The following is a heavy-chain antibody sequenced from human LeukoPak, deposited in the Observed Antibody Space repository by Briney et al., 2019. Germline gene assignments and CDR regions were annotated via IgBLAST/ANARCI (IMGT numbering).Heavy chain of an antibody. CDR3: ARGARLRGQQSTLYYFDY. V-gene: IGHV1-2*02. CDR2: INPNSGGT. CDR1: GYTVTGYY. J-gene: IGHJ4*02. D-gene: IGHD6-13*01. Sequence: ASVKVSCKASGYTVTGYYMHWVQQAPGQGLEWMGWINPNSGGTNYAQKFQGRVTMTRDTSISTAYMELSRLRSDDTAVYYCARGARLRGQQSTLYYFDYWGQGTLVTVSS.